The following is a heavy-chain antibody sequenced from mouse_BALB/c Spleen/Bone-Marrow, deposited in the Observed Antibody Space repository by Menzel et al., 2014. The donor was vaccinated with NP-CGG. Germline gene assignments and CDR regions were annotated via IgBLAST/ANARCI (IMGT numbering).Heavy chain of an antibody. D-gene: IGHD2-3*01. CDR3: ARDGYYVFYAMDY. CDR1: GLTFSSYG. V-gene: IGHV5-6-3*01. Sequence: EVKVVESGGGLVQPGGSLKLSCAASGLTFSSYGMSWVRQTPDKRLELVATINSNGGSTYYPDSVKGRFTISRDNAKNTLYLQMSSLKSEDTAMYYCARDGYYVFYAMDYWGQGTSVTVSS. J-gene: IGHJ4*01. CDR2: INSNGGST.